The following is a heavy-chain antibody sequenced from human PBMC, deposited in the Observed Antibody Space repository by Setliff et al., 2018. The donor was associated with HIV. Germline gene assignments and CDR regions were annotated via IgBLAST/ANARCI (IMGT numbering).Heavy chain of an antibody. Sequence: SETLSLTCAVYGGSFSGYYWSWIRQPPGKGLEWIGEINHSGSTNYNMSLWSRVTISLDASRNQFSLELISVTAADTAVYFCVGVPSYYGTGTLWVWGKGITVTVSS. J-gene: IGHJ6*04. CDR1: GGSFSGYY. D-gene: IGHD3-10*01. CDR2: INHSGST. V-gene: IGHV4-34*01. CDR3: VGVPSYYGTGTLWV.